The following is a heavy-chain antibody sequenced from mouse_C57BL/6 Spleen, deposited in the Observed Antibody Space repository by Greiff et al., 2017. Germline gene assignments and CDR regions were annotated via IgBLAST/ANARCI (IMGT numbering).Heavy chain of an antibody. J-gene: IGHJ4*01. CDR3: ARLRGGLYAMDH. V-gene: IGHV1-80*01. Sequence: QVQLQQSGAALVKPGASVKISCKASGYAFSSYWMNWVKQRPGKGLEWIGQLSPVYGDTNYNGKFKGTATLTADQSSRTAYMKLRSLTSEDSAVDFWARLRGGLYAMDHWGQGTSVTVSS. CDR2: LSPVYGDT. CDR1: GYAFSSYW. D-gene: IGHD2-12*01.